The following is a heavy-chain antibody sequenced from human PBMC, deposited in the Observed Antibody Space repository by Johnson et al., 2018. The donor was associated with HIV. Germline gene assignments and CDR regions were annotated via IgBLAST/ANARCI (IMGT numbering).Heavy chain of an antibody. J-gene: IGHJ3*02. D-gene: IGHD1-14*01. CDR2: ITWDGGST. CDR1: GFTFDDYT. CDR3: TRDQGGNHNAFDI. V-gene: IGHV3-43*01. Sequence: VQLVESGGAVVQPGGSLRLSCAVSGFTFDDYTMHWVRQPPGKGLEWVSLITWDGGSTYYADSVKGRFTISRDNSKNSLYLQMKSLRSEDTALYYCTRDQGGNHNAFDIWGQGTMVTVSS.